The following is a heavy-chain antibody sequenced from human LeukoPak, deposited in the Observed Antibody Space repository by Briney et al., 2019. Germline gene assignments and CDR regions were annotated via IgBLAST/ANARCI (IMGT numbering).Heavy chain of an antibody. D-gene: IGHD6-6*01. CDR2: INWNGGST. CDR3: ARLARPHYYMDV. CDR1: GGSISSYY. J-gene: IGHJ6*03. V-gene: IGHV3-20*04. Sequence: PSETLSLTCTVSGGSISSYYWSWVRQAPGKGLEWVSGINWNGGSTGYADSVKGRFTISRDNAKNSLYLQMNSLRAEDTALYYCARLARPHYYMDVWGKGTTVTVSS.